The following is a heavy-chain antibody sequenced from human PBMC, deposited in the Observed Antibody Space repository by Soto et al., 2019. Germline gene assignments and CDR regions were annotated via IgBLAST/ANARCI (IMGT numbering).Heavy chain of an antibody. CDR1: GYTSTSYA. Sequence: GASVKLSCKAFGYTSTSYAIDRVRQAPGQRLEWMGWINVGTGDTKYLQRFEGRVTMTRDTSASTVYMELRSLTSEDTAVYYCARASDWFDPWGQGTPVTVSS. V-gene: IGHV1-3*01. CDR2: INVGTGDT. CDR3: ARASDWFDP. J-gene: IGHJ5*02.